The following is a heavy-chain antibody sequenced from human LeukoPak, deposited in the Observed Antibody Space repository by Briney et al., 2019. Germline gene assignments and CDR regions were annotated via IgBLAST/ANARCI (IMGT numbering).Heavy chain of an antibody. D-gene: IGHD6-13*01. J-gene: IGHJ4*02. Sequence: SETLSLTCTVSGGSISSYYWCWIRQPPGQGLEWIGYIYYSGSTNYNPYLKSRVTISVDTSKDQFSLKLSSVTAADRAVYYCAIGNALLAAAGTSCDYWGQGTLVTVSS. CDR2: IYYSGST. CDR1: GGSISSYY. V-gene: IGHV4-59*01. CDR3: AIGNALLAAAGTSCDY.